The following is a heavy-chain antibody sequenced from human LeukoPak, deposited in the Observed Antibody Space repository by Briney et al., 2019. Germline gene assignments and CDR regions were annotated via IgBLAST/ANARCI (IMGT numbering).Heavy chain of an antibody. J-gene: IGHJ4*02. V-gene: IGHV1-3*01. CDR1: GYTFTTYA. CDR2: INAGNGNG. CDR3: ATDKFRYYYGSGSYGTSDY. Sequence: ASVMVSCTASGYTFTTYAIHWVRQAPGQRLEWMGWINAGNGNGNYSQAFQGRVTITSDTSAITAYMELRSLRSDDTAVYYCATDKFRYYYGSGSYGTSDYWGQGTLVTVSS. D-gene: IGHD3-10*01.